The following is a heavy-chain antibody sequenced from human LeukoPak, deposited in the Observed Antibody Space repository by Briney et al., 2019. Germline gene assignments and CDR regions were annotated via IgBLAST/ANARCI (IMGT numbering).Heavy chain of an antibody. Sequence: PGGSLRLSCAASEFTLSTFSMNWVRQAPGKGLEWISYISPSSSRIYYADSVRGRFTISRDSAKNSLSLQMSSLRVEDTAIYYCARGGFLESFHDSFDVWGQGTMVTVSS. CDR3: ARGGFLESFHDSFDV. CDR1: EFTLSTFS. D-gene: IGHD3-3*01. J-gene: IGHJ3*01. CDR2: ISPSSSRI. V-gene: IGHV3-21*05.